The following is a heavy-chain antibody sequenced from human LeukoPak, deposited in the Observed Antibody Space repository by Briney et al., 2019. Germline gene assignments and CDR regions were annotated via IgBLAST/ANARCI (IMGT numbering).Heavy chain of an antibody. CDR1: GVSISSSSYY. D-gene: IGHD4-17*01. CDR2: IYYSGST. Sequence: SETLSLTCTVSGVSISSSSYYWGWIRQPPGKGLEWIGSIYYSGSTYYNPSLKSRVTISVDTSKNQFSLKLSSVTPADTAVYYCARPATAMTVTTAFAYWGQGTLVTVSS. V-gene: IGHV4-39*01. CDR3: ARPATAMTVTTAFAY. J-gene: IGHJ4*02.